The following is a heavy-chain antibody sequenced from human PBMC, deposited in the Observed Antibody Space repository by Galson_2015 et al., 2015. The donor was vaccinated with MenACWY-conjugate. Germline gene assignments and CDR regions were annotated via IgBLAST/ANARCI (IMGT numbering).Heavy chain of an antibody. CDR3: AERQWLVT. CDR1: GFDFSSNS. D-gene: IGHD6-19*01. Sequence: LRLSCAASGFDFSSNSMTWVRQAPGKGLEWISYISNGGRRIYYADSVKGRFTISRDNAKNALYLQMNSLRAEDTAVYYCAERQWLVTWGQGTLVTVSS. J-gene: IGHJ5*02. CDR2: ISNGGRRI. V-gene: IGHV3-48*01.